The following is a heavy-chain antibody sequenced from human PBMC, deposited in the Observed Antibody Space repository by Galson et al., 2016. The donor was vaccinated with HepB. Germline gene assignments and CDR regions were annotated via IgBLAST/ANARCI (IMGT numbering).Heavy chain of an antibody. J-gene: IGHJ6*02. D-gene: IGHD3-3*01. V-gene: IGHV5-51*01. Sequence: QSGAEVKKAGESLKISCKASGYNFPYYWIGWVRQKPGKGLEWMGIISPGDSEIRYSPSFQGPVTMSVDKSISTAFLQWSSLKASDTAMYYCARQYNFWSGYSESYFGMDVWGQGTTVTVSS. CDR1: GYNFPYYW. CDR3: ARQYNFWSGYSESYFGMDV. CDR2: ISPGDSEI.